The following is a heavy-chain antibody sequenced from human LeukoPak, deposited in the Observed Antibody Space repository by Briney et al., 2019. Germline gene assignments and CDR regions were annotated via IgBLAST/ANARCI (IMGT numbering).Heavy chain of an antibody. CDR3: ARDRRMIAYAFDI. CDR2: ISGSGDNT. Sequence: GGSLRLSCAASGFTFSSYAMSWVRQAPGKGLEWVSGISGSGDNTYYADSVKGRFTISRDNSKNTLYVQVNSLRAEDTAVYYCARDRRMIAYAFDIWGQGTMVTVSS. V-gene: IGHV3-23*01. J-gene: IGHJ3*02. CDR1: GFTFSSYA. D-gene: IGHD3-22*01.